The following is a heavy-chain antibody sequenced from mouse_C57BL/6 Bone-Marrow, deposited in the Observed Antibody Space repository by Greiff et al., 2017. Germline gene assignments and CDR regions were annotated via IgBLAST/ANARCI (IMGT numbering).Heavy chain of an antibody. D-gene: IGHD1-1*01. CDR2: IDPSDSYT. CDR3: ARVGSSYWYFDV. CDR1: GYNFTSYW. V-gene: IGHV1-50*01. Sequence: QVQLQQPGAELVKPGASVKLSCKASGYNFTSYWMQWVKKRPGQGLEWIGEIDPSDSYTNYNQKFKGKATLTVDTSSSTAYMQRSSLSSEDSAVYYCARVGSSYWYFDVWGTGTTVTVSS. J-gene: IGHJ1*03.